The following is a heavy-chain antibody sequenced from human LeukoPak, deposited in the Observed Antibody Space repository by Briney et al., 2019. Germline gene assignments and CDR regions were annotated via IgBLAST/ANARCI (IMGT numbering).Heavy chain of an antibody. J-gene: IGHJ4*02. Sequence: SETLSLTCSVSGGSICCYYWRWLPQPPGKGVEWIGYIYYSGSTNYNPSLKSRVTISIDTSKNQFSLKLSSVAAADTAVYYCARVARYYFDYWGQGTLVTVSS. CDR1: GGSICCYY. CDR3: ARVARYYFDY. V-gene: IGHV4-59*13. CDR2: IYYSGST.